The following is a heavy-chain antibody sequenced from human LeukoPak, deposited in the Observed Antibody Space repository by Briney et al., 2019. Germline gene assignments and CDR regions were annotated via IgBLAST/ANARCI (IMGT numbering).Heavy chain of an antibody. V-gene: IGHV3-23*01. CDR3: AKVDIVITTAIGVSFDF. J-gene: IGHJ4*02. D-gene: IGHD2-2*01. Sequence: PGGSLRLSYAAPTFSSSSHATSWVRQAPGKGLEWVSSISDSGGSTYYADSVKGRFTISRDNSKNTLYLQMNSLRAEDTAVYYCAKVDIVITTAIGVSFDFWGQGTLVTVSS. CDR1: TFSSSSHA. CDR2: ISDSGGST.